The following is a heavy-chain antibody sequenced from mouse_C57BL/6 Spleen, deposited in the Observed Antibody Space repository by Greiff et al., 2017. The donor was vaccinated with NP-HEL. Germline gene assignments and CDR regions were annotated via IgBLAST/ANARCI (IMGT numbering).Heavy chain of an antibody. J-gene: IGHJ1*03. Sequence: VQLQQSDAELVKPGASVKISCKVSGYTFTDHTIHWMKQRPEQGLEWIGYIYPRDGSTKYNEKFKGKATLTADKSSSTAYMQLNSLTSEDSAVYFCAKGPPLYYGSSYGYFDVWGTGTTVTVSS. CDR2: IYPRDGST. CDR3: AKGPPLYYGSSYGYFDV. CDR1: GYTFTDHT. D-gene: IGHD1-1*01. V-gene: IGHV1-78*01.